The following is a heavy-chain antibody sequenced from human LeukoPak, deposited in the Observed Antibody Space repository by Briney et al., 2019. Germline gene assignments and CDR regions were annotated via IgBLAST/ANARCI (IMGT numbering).Heavy chain of an antibody. J-gene: IGHJ6*02. CDR2: ISSSGSTI. D-gene: IGHD5-18*01. V-gene: IGHV3-11*01. CDR3: ARYSYGYPYYYYGMDV. Sequence: GGSLRLSCAASGFTFSDYYMSWIRQAPGKGLEWVSYISSSGSTIYYADSVKGRFTISRDNAKNSLYLQMNSLRAEDTAVYYCARYSYGYPYYYYGMDVWGQGTTVTVSS. CDR1: GFTFSDYY.